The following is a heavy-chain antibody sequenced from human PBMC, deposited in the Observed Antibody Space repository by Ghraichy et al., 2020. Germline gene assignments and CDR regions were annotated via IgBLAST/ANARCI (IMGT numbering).Heavy chain of an antibody. CDR2: MNPDSGNT. V-gene: IGHV1-8*01. CDR3: ARSLERISMVQGANV. D-gene: IGHD3-10*01. J-gene: IGHJ4*02. CDR1: GYTFTSYD. Sequence: ASVKVSCKASGYTFTSYDMNWVRQATGQGLEWMGWMNPDSGNTGYAQKFQGRVTMTRNTSISTAYMELSSLRSEDTAVYYCARSLERISMVQGANVWGQGTLVTVSS.